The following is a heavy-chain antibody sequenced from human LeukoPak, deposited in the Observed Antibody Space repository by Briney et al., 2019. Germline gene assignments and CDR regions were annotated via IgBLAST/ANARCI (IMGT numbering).Heavy chain of an antibody. CDR2: IKKDGSEK. J-gene: IGHJ4*02. CDR1: GFTFSSYW. CDR3: AREKEYYYDSSGYLGRVFDY. D-gene: IGHD3-22*01. Sequence: QSGGSLRLSCAASGFTFSSYWMSWVRQAPGKGLEWVANIKKDGSEKYYVDSVKGRFTISRDNAKKSLYLQMNSLRAEDTAVYYCAREKEYYYDSSGYLGRVFDYWGQGTLVTVSS. V-gene: IGHV3-7*01.